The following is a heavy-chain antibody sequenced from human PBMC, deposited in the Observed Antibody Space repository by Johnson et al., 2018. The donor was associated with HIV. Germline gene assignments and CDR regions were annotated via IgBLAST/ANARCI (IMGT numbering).Heavy chain of an antibody. J-gene: IGHJ3*02. V-gene: IGHV3-23*04. CDR1: GFTFSNYA. D-gene: IGHD4-23*01. CDR3: AKDQTVVTYDAFDI. Sequence: VQLVESGGGLVQPGESLRLSCAASGFTFSNYAMTWVRQVAGKGLEWVSAISGSGGSTYYADSVKGRFTISRDNSKNTLYLQMNSLRAEDTAVYYCAKDQTVVTYDAFDIWGQGTMVTVSS. CDR2: ISGSGGST.